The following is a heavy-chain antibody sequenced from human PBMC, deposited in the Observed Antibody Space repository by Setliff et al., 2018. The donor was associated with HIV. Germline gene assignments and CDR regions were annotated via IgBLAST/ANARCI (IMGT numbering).Heavy chain of an antibody. CDR1: GFTFSSYE. CDR3: ARDFRDYVGKFDY. D-gene: IGHD1-26*01. Sequence: GGSLRLSCAASGFTFSSYEMDWFRQAPGKGLEWVSCITGSSDTIYYADSVKGRFTISRDNAKNSLYLQMSTLRAEDTAVSYCARDFRDYVGKFDYWGQGTLVTVSS. CDR2: ITGSSDTI. V-gene: IGHV3-48*03. J-gene: IGHJ4*02.